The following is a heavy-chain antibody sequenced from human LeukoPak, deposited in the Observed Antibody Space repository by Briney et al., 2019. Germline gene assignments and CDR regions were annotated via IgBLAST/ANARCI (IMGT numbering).Heavy chain of an antibody. J-gene: IGHJ4*02. D-gene: IGHD3-9*01. Sequence: GGSLRLSCAASGFTFSSYAMSWVRQAPGKGLEWVSAISGSGGSTYYADSVKGRFTISRDNSKNTLCLQMNSLRAEDTAVYYCAKARGMSYAIFFDYWGQGTLVTVSS. V-gene: IGHV3-23*01. CDR2: ISGSGGST. CDR3: AKARGMSYAIFFDY. CDR1: GFTFSSYA.